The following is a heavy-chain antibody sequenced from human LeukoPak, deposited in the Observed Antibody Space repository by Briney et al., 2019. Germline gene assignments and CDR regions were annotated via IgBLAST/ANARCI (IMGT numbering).Heavy chain of an antibody. Sequence: GGSLRLSCAASGFTFSSYSMTWVRQAPGKGLEWVSAITNSGGGTYYADSVKGRFTISRDNSKDTLYLQMNSLRADDTAVYYCARESPILTIWGQGTVVTVSS. J-gene: IGHJ3*02. V-gene: IGHV3-23*01. D-gene: IGHD3-3*01. CDR3: ARESPILTI. CDR1: GFTFSSYS. CDR2: ITNSGGGT.